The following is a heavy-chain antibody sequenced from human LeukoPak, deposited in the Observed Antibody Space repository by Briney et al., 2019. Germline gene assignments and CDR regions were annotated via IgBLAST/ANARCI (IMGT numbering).Heavy chain of an antibody. V-gene: IGHV4-31*11. D-gene: IGHD1-26*01. J-gene: IGHJ5*02. CDR2: IYYSGST. CDR3: ARGSGSNWFDP. Sequence: SETLSLTCAVYGRSFSGYYWSWIRQHPGKGLEWIGHIYYSGSTYYTPSLKSRLTISVDTSKNQFSLKLSSVTAADTAVYYCARGSGSNWFDPWGQGILVTVSS. CDR1: GRSFSGYY.